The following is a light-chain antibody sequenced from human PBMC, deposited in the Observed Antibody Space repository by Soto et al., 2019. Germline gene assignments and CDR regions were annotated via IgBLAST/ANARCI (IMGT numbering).Light chain of an antibody. Sequence: EIVLTQSPATLSLSPGETATLSCRASQSVSSYLTWYQQKPAQAPRLLIYDASNRATGIPARFSGSGSGTDFALTISSREPEDLAVYYCQQRSNWRLTFGGGTKVEIK. V-gene: IGKV3-11*01. J-gene: IGKJ4*01. CDR2: DAS. CDR1: QSVSSY. CDR3: QQRSNWRLT.